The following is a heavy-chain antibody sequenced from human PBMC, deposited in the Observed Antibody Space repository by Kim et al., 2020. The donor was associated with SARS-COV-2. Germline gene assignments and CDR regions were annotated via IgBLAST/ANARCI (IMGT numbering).Heavy chain of an antibody. CDR2: TI. V-gene: IGHV3-48*02. J-gene: IGHJ4*02. D-gene: IGHD2-15*01. CDR3: ARAGYSRFDY. Sequence: TIYYADSVKGRFTISRDNAKNSLYLQMNSLRDEDTALYYCARAGYSRFDYWGQGTLVTVSS.